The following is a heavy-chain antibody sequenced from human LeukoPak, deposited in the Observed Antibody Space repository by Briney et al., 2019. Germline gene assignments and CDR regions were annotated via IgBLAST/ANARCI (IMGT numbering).Heavy chain of an antibody. D-gene: IGHD5-18*01. CDR1: GGSIISST. Sequence: ETLSLTCTVSGGSIISSTYYWGWIRQTPGKGLEWVSSISSSSSYIYYADSVKGRFTISRDNAKNSLYLQMNSLRAEDTAVYYCARDAYKGYSYGLRLDYWGQGTLVTVSS. V-gene: IGHV3-21*01. CDR2: ISSSSSYI. CDR3: ARDAYKGYSYGLRLDY. J-gene: IGHJ4*02.